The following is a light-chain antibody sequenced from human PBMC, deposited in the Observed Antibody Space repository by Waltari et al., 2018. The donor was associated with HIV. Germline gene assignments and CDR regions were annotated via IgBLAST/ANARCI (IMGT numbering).Light chain of an antibody. V-gene: IGLV1-47*01. CDR1: SPNIGRNY. Sequence: QSVLTQPPSTSGTPGQGVTISCSGSSPNIGRNYVYWYRHLPGTTPKLPIYRKDQRPSGVPDRFSASKSGTSASLAISGLQSEDEAVYYCAAWDHGLTGPNWVFGGGTRLTVL. CDR3: AAWDHGLTGPNWV. CDR2: RKD. J-gene: IGLJ3*02.